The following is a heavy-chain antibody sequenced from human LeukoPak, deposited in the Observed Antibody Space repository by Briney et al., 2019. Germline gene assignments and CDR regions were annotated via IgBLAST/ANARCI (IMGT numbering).Heavy chain of an antibody. CDR1: GFTFSGSA. CDR3: TSLDIVGATDYYYYMDV. D-gene: IGHD1-26*01. Sequence: PGGSLRLSCAASGFTFSGSAMHWVRQASGKGLEWVGRIRSKANSYATAYAASVKGRFTISRDDSKNTAYLQMNSLKTGDTAVYYCTSLDIVGATDYYYYMDVWGKGTTVTVSS. CDR2: IRSKANSYAT. J-gene: IGHJ6*03. V-gene: IGHV3-73*01.